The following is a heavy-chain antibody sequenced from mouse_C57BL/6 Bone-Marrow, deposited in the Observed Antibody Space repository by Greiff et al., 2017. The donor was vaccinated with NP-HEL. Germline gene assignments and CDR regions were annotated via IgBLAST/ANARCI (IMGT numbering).Heavy chain of an antibody. V-gene: IGHV5-17*01. J-gene: IGHJ4*01. D-gene: IGHD1-1*01. CDR1: GFTFSDYG. Sequence: EVQLQESGGGLVKPGGSLKLSCAASGFTFSDYGMHWVRQAPEKGLEWVAYISSGSSTIYYADTVKGRFTISRDNAKNTLFLQMTRLRSEDTAMYYCAKSYYYGSSFYYYAMDYWGQGTSVTVSS. CDR2: ISSGSSTI. CDR3: AKSYYYGSSFYYYAMDY.